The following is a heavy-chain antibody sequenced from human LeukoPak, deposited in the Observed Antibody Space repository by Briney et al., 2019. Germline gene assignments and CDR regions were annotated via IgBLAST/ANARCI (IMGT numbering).Heavy chain of an antibody. Sequence: SETLSLTCSVSGGSISSSDYYWSWIRQPPGKGLEWLGNIYYTGSTSYNPSLKSRVTLSVDTFKNQFSLHLSSVTAADTAVYYCAREDYCTNGVCWAFDPWGQGTLVTVSS. CDR1: GGSISSSDYY. CDR3: AREDYCTNGVCWAFDP. V-gene: IGHV4-39*07. CDR2: IYYTGST. J-gene: IGHJ5*02. D-gene: IGHD2-8*01.